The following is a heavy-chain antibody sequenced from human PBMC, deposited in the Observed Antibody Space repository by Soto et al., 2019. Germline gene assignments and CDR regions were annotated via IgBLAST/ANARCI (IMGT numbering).Heavy chain of an antibody. CDR2: ISAYSGKT. CDR1: GYTFTTYG. V-gene: IGHV1-18*01. D-gene: IGHD3-16*01. CDR3: ARDPYLGDHQY. Sequence: QVQRVQSGGEVKKPGASVKVSCKTSGYTFTTYGISWVRQAPGQGLEWVGWISAYSGKTHYAQKFQGKVTMTKDTSTSTAYLELRSLRSDDTAVYYCARDPYLGDHQYWGQGTLVTVSS. J-gene: IGHJ4*02.